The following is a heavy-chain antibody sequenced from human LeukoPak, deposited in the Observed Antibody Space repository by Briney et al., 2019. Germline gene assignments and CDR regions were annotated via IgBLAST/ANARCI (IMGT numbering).Heavy chain of an antibody. CDR1: GNSW. CDR2: INSDGSWT. J-gene: IGHJ4*02. CDR3: VSFYETY. V-gene: IGHV3-74*01. D-gene: IGHD2/OR15-2a*01. Sequence: GGSLRLSCAASGNSWMHWVRQVPGKGLVWVSHINSDGSWTSYADSVKGRFTISKDNAKNTVYLQMNSLRAEDTAVYYCVSFYETYWGRGTLVTVSS.